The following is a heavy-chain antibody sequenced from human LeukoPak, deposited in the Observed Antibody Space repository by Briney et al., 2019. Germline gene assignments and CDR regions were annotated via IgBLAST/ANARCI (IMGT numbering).Heavy chain of an antibody. J-gene: IGHJ6*02. CDR2: ISSSSSYT. D-gene: IGHD6-19*01. Sequence: GGSLRLSCAASVFTFSDYYMSWIRQAPGKGLEWVSYISSSSSYTNYADSVKGRFTISRDNAKNSLYLQMNSLRAEDTAVYYCARDRQQWLVRDYYYYYGMDVWGQGTTVTVSS. CDR3: ARDRQQWLVRDYYYYYGMDV. V-gene: IGHV3-11*06. CDR1: VFTFSDYY.